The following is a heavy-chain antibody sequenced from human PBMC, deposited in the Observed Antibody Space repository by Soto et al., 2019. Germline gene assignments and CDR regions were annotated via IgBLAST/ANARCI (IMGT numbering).Heavy chain of an antibody. CDR3: AREVTRGAMVRGGFDY. CDR2: IYYSGST. D-gene: IGHD3-10*01. Sequence: SETLSLTCTVSGGSISSGGYYWSWIRQHPGKGLEWIGYIYYSGSTYYNPSLKSRVTISVDTSKNQFSLKLSSVTAADTAVYYCAREVTRGAMVRGGFDYWGQGTLVTVSS. J-gene: IGHJ4*02. CDR1: GGSISSGGYY. V-gene: IGHV4-31*03.